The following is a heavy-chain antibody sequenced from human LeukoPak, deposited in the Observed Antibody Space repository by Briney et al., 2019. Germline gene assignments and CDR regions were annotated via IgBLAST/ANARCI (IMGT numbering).Heavy chain of an antibody. CDR2: IGTSSSYI. CDR3: ASSTTRRYCSSTSCYMDV. J-gene: IGHJ6*04. V-gene: IGHV3-21*01. Sequence: GGSLRLSCAASGFIFSTYIMNWVRQAPGKGLEWVSSIGTSSSYIYYADSVKGRFTISRDNAKNSLYLQMNSLRAEDTAVYYCASSTTRRYCSSTSCYMDVWGKGTTVTVSS. CDR1: GFIFSTYI. D-gene: IGHD2-2*01.